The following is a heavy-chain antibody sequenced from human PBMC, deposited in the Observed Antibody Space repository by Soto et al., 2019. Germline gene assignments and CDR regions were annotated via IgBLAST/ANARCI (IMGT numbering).Heavy chain of an antibody. Sequence: GSLRLSCAASGFTFSSYGMHWVRQAPGKGLEWVAVISYDGSNKYCADSVKGRFTISRDNSKNTLYLQMNSLRAEDTAVYYCAKAMVVVTAISGGGGFDKWGQGTLVTVSS. CDR2: ISYDGSNK. CDR1: GFTFSSYG. V-gene: IGHV3-30*18. CDR3: AKAMVVVTAISGGGGFDK. J-gene: IGHJ3*02. D-gene: IGHD2-21*02.